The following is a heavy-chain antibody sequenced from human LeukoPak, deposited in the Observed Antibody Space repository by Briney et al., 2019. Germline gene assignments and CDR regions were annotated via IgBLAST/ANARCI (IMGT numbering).Heavy chain of an antibody. CDR3: ARGVEPLAANTLAY. CDR2: LYSDGNT. CDR1: GFTFRSYN. V-gene: IGHV3-53*01. Sequence: GGSLRLSCAASGFTFRSYNMNWVRQAPGKGLEWVSVLYSDGNTKYADSVQGRFTISRDNSKDTLYLEMNSLSPDDTAVYYCARGVEPLAANTLAYWGQGTLVTVSS. D-gene: IGHD1-14*01. J-gene: IGHJ4*02.